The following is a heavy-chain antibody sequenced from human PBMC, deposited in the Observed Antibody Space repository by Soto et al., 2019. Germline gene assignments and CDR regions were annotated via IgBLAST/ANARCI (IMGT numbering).Heavy chain of an antibody. J-gene: IGHJ4*02. D-gene: IGHD1-20*01. CDR1: GFTFSSYW. CDR2: IKQDGSEK. Sequence: GGSLRLSCAASGFTFSSYWMSWVRQAPGKGLEWVANIKQDGSEKYYVDSVKGRFTISRDNAKNSLYLQMNSLRAEDTAVYYCARPPKYNWNYFDYWGQGTLVTVSS. CDR3: ARPPKYNWNYFDY. V-gene: IGHV3-7*01.